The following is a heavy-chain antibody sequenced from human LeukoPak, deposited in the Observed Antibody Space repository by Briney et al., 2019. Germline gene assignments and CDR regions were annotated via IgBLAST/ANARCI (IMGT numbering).Heavy chain of an antibody. CDR3: ARLKYCSGGSCLIYDY. V-gene: IGHV2-70*11. CDR2: IDWDDDK. J-gene: IGHJ4*02. CDR1: GFSLSTSGMC. Sequence: SGPALVRPTQTLTLTCTFSGFSLSTSGMCVSWIRQPPGKALEWLARIDWDDDKYYSTSLKTRLTISKDTSKNQVVLTMTNMDPVDTATYYCARLKYCSGGSCLIYDYWGQGTLVTVSS. D-gene: IGHD2-15*01.